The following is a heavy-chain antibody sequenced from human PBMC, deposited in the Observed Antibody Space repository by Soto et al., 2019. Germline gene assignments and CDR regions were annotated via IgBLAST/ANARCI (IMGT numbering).Heavy chain of an antibody. D-gene: IGHD2-2*01. CDR3: ARDCSSTSCYDYYGMDV. CDR2: ISGSSSHI. J-gene: IGHJ6*02. Sequence: DVQLVESGGGLVKPGASLRLSCAASGFTFSSYNMNWVRQAPGKGLEWVSAISGSSSHIYYADSLKGRFTISRDNAKNSLYLQMTSLRAEDTAVYYCARDCSSTSCYDYYGMDVWGQGTTVTVSS. CDR1: GFTFSSYN. V-gene: IGHV3-21*01.